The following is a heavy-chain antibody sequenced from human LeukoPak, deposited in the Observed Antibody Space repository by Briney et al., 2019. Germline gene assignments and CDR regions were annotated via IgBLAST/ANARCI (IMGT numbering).Heavy chain of an antibody. CDR1: GYTFTGYY. J-gene: IGHJ6*03. Sequence: GASVKVSCKASGYTFTGYYMHWVRQAPGQGLEWMGWINPNSGGTNYAQKFQGRVTMTRDTSISTAYMELSRLRSDDTAVYYCARGSTYYYGSGSYYYYYYMDVWGKGTTVTISS. V-gene: IGHV1-2*02. CDR3: ARGSTYYYGSGSYYYYYYMDV. CDR2: INPNSGGT. D-gene: IGHD3-10*01.